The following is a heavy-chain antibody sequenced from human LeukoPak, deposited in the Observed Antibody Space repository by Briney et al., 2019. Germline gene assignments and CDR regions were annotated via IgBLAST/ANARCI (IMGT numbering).Heavy chain of an antibody. V-gene: IGHV1-69*04. CDR1: GYTFTSYY. CDR3: AREGQVGATHPPDY. J-gene: IGHJ4*02. D-gene: IGHD1-26*01. CDR2: IIPILGIA. Sequence: ASVKVSCKASGYTFTSYYMHWVRQAPGQGLEWMGRIIPILGIANYAQKFQGRVTITADKSTSTAYMELSSLRSEDTALYYCAREGQVGATHPPDYWGQGTLVTVSS.